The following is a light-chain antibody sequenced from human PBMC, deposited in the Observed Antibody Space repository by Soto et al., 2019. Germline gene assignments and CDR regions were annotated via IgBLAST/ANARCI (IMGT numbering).Light chain of an antibody. V-gene: IGKV3-15*01. CDR2: GAS. CDR1: QSVSSN. Sequence: ELVMTQSPATLSVSPGERATLSCRASQSVSSNLAWYQQNPGQAPRLLIYGASTMATGIPARFSGSGSGTEFTLTISSLQSEDFAVYYCQEYNNWPPLTFGGGTKVEIK. CDR3: QEYNNWPPLT. J-gene: IGKJ4*01.